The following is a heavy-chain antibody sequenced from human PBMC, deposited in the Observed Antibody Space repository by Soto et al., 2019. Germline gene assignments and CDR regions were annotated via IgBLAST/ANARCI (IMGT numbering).Heavy chain of an antibody. CDR1: GGSISSHY. J-gene: IGHJ4*02. D-gene: IGHD6-6*01. V-gene: IGHV4-59*11. Sequence: QVQLQESGPGLVKPSETLSLTCVVSGGSISSHYWSWIRQPPGSGLEWIGFVHYSGSTNYSPSLKCRVTVSIDTSKNQFSLNLSSVTAADTAFYFCARRDYSTSSLGPFDYWGQGILVTVSS. CDR3: ARRDYSTSSLGPFDY. CDR2: VHYSGST.